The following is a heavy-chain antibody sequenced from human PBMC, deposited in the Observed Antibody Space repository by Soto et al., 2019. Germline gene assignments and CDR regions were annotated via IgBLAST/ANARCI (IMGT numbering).Heavy chain of an antibody. D-gene: IGHD3-16*01. CDR2: VNPDTGVA. J-gene: IGHJ1*01. V-gene: IGHV1-2*02. CDR1: GYTFTDYF. Sequence: GASVKVSCKASGYTFTDYFVHWVRLAPGQGLEWMGWVNPDTGVATFPQKFQGRVTVTRDASINTDYMELTHLTSEDTGIYYCARDPIRGGVPYF. CDR3: ARDPIRGGVPYF.